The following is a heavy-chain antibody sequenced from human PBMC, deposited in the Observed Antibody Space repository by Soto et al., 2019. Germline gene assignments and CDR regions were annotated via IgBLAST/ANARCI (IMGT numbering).Heavy chain of an antibody. D-gene: IGHD1-26*01. Sequence: ASVKVSCKASGYSFTSLDINWVRQTAGQGLEWMGWMEPSTGRTGYAQKFQGRVTMTRDTSIDTAYMELTTLTSDDTAFYYCARGVSAGVDYWGKGTLVTVSS. CDR2: MEPSTGRT. V-gene: IGHV1-8*01. CDR3: ARGVSAGVDY. CDR1: GYSFTSLD. J-gene: IGHJ4*02.